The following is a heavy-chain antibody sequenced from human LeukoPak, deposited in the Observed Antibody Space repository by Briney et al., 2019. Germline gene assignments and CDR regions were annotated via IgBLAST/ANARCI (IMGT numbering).Heavy chain of an antibody. CDR2: INTDGSST. CDR1: GFTFSSYW. J-gene: IGHJ5*02. Sequence: PGGSLRLSCAASGFTFSSYWMHWVRQAPGKGLVWVSRINTDGSSTTYADSVKGRFTISRDNAKNTLHLQMDSLTVEDTAVYYCAVSNWMDPWGQGTLVTVSS. V-gene: IGHV3-74*01. CDR3: AVSNWMDP.